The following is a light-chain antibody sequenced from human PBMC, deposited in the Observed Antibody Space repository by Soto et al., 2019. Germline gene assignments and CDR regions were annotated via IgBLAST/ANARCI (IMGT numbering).Light chain of an antibody. CDR2: RSD. V-gene: IGLV1-47*01. Sequence: QSVLTQPPSASGIPGQRVTISCSGSSSNIGSNHVYWYQQFPGMAPKLLMYRSDQRPTGVPDRFSGSKSGTSASLAISGLRSDDEADYYCSARDDILSGVVFGGGTKLTVL. CDR1: SSNIGSNH. CDR3: SARDDILSGVV. J-gene: IGLJ2*01.